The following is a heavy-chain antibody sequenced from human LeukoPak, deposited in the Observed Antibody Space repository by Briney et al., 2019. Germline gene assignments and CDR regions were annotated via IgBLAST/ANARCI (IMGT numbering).Heavy chain of an antibody. V-gene: IGHV4-31*03. D-gene: IGHD2-15*01. CDR1: GGSISSGVYY. CDR2: IYYSGST. Sequence: SETLSLTCTVSGGSISSGVYYWSWIRQHPGKGLEWIGYIYYSGSTYYSPSLKSRLTISVDTSKNQFSLKLSSVTAADTAVYYCARDLGGGSFDFWGQGTLVTVSS. J-gene: IGHJ4*02. CDR3: ARDLGGGSFDF.